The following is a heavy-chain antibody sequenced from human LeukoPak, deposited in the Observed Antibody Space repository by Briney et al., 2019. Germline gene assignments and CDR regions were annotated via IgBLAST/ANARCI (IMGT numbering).Heavy chain of an antibody. Sequence: GGSLRLSCAASGFTFKTHAMSWVRQAPGKGLEWVSRIDDSGVIRSYADSVKGRFTISRDNSKMTLTLQMNSLRAEDTAVYYCAKRLKRNYYYHYAMDVWGQGTTVTLSS. CDR3: AKRLKRNYYYHYAMDV. D-gene: IGHD3-22*01. CDR2: IDDSGVIR. J-gene: IGHJ6*02. V-gene: IGHV3-23*01. CDR1: GFTFKTHA.